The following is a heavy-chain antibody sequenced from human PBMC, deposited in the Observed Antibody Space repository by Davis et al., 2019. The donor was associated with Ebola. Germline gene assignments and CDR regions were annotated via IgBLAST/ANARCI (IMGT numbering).Heavy chain of an antibody. D-gene: IGHD5-24*01. Sequence: SETLSLTCTVSGSSVSSSSHYCSWIRQPPVKGLEWVGPIFSTGNAYYNPSLKGRVTLSVDTSKNQFSLHLASVSAADAALYYCARLLRRGRGLQYYLDSWGQGALVTVSS. V-gene: IGHV4-30-4*08. J-gene: IGHJ4*02. CDR2: IFSTGNA. CDR3: ARLLRRGRGLQYYLDS. CDR1: GSSVSSSSHY.